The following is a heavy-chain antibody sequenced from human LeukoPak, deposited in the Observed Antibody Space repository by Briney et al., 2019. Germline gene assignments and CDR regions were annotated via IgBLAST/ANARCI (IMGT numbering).Heavy chain of an antibody. CDR3: RGYSSGYKFDS. D-gene: IGHD5-18*01. J-gene: IGHJ4*02. CDR1: GFTFSSYG. Sequence: PGGSLRLSCAASGFTFSSYGMHWVRQAPGKGLEWVAVISYDGSNKYYADSVKGRFTISRDNSKNTLYLQMNSLRAEDTAVYFCRGYSSGYKFDSWGQGTLVTVSS. V-gene: IGHV3-30*03. CDR2: ISYDGSNK.